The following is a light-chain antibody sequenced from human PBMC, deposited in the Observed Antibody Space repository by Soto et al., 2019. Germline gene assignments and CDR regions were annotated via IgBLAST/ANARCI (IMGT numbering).Light chain of an antibody. Sequence: QSALTQPPSASGSPGQSVTISCTGTSNDVGGYNVVSWYQQHPGKAPKLMISEVSKRPSGVPARFSGSKSGNTASLTVSGLQAEDEADYYCSSYAGTNNVIFGGGTKLTVL. CDR2: EVS. J-gene: IGLJ2*01. V-gene: IGLV2-8*01. CDR1: SNDVGGYNV. CDR3: SSYAGTNNVI.